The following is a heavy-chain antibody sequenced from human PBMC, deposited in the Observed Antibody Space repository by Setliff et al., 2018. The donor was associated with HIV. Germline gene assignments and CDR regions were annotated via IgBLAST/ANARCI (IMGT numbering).Heavy chain of an antibody. V-gene: IGHV3-7*03. CDR1: GFTLSDHW. J-gene: IGHJ3*02. D-gene: IGHD6-19*01. CDR3: ASEILTYFDDSSGSDI. Sequence: GGSLRLSCAASGFTLSDHWMHWVRQVPGKGLEWVANIKGDGSEKFYVDSVKGRFTISRDNAKNSLYLQMNSLRAEDTAVYYCASEILTYFDDSSGSDIWGQGTMVTVSS. CDR2: IKGDGSEK.